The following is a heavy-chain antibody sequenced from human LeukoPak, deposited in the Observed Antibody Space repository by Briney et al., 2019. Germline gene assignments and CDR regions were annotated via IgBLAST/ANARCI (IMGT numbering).Heavy chain of an antibody. CDR1: EFTFSSYS. CDR3: ARDHNYAFDY. CDR2: ISSISGTI. J-gene: IGHJ4*02. Sequence: GGSLRLSCAASEFTFSSYSMNWVRQAPGKGLEWVSYISSISGTINYADSVKGRFTISGDNARNSLFLQMNSLRAEDTAVYYCARDHNYAFDYWGQGTLVTVSS. D-gene: IGHD5-18*01. V-gene: IGHV3-48*01.